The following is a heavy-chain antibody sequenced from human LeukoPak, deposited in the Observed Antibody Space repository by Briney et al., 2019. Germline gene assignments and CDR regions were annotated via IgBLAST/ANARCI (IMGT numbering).Heavy chain of an antibody. CDR3: TTDWSITLTTVTMTIDY. V-gene: IGHV3-64*01. CDR1: GFTFSSYA. Sequence: GGSLRLSCAASGFTFSSYAMHWVRQAPGKGLEYVSAISSNGGSTYYANSVKGRFTISRDNSKNTLYLQMGSLRAEDMAVYYCTTDWSITLTTVTMTIDYWGQGTLVTVSS. D-gene: IGHD4-17*01. J-gene: IGHJ4*02. CDR2: ISSNGGST.